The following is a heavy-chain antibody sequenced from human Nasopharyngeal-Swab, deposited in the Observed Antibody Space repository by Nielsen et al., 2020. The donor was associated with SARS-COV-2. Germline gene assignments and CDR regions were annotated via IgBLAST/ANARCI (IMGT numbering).Heavy chain of an antibody. D-gene: IGHD6-19*01. CDR3: ARHSSGWSFDY. V-gene: IGHV4-39*01. Sequence: SATLSLTCTVSGASISSSNYYWGWIRQPPGKGLVWIGTIYYSGNTYFNPSLKSRVTMSVDTSKHQFSLNLSSVTAADTALYYCARHSSGWSFDYWDHGTLVTVSS. J-gene: IGHJ4*01. CDR2: IYYSGNT. CDR1: GASISSSNYY.